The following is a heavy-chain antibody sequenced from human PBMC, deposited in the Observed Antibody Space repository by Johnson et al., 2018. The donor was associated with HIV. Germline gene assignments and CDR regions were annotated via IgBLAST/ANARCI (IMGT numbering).Heavy chain of an antibody. CDR3: ARDMTTDDLGVPVDAFDI. J-gene: IGHJ3*02. Sequence: VQLVESGGGVVQPGRSLRLSCAASGFTFSSYGMHWVRQAPGKGLEWVAVISYDGSNKYYADSVKGRFTISRDNSKNTLYLQMNSLRAEDTAVYYCARDMTTDDLGVPVDAFDIWGQGTTVTVSS. CDR1: GFTFSSYG. V-gene: IGHV3-30*03. D-gene: IGHD4-11*01. CDR2: ISYDGSNK.